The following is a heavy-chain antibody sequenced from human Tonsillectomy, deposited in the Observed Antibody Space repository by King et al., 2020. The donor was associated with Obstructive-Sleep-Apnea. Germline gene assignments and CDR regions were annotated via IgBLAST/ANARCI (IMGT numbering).Heavy chain of an antibody. CDR3: AREDRVGATSFLDY. Sequence: VQLVESGGGVVQPGRSLRLSCAASGFTFSTYSMHWVRQAPGKGLEWVAVIVYDGNNQYYADSLKGRFTISRDNSKNTLFLQMNSLRSEDTAVYYCAREDRVGATSFLDYWGQGTLVTVSS. V-gene: IGHV3-30-3*01. CDR1: GFTFSTYS. D-gene: IGHD1-26*01. CDR2: IVYDGNNQ. J-gene: IGHJ4*02.